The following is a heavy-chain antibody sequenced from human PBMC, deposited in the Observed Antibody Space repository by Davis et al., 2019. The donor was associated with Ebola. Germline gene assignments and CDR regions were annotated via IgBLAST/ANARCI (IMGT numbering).Heavy chain of an antibody. D-gene: IGHD1/OR15-1a*01. J-gene: IGHJ3*02. CDR2: IYHSGST. CDR1: GGSISRGGYH. V-gene: IGHV4-39*01. Sequence: PSETLSLTCTVSGGSISRGGYHYNWIRQPPGRGLEWIGEIYHSGSTSYNPSLKSRVTISVDTSKNQFSLNLSSVTAADTAVYFCARPYGINNDAFDIWGQGTMVTVSS. CDR3: ARPYGINNDAFDI.